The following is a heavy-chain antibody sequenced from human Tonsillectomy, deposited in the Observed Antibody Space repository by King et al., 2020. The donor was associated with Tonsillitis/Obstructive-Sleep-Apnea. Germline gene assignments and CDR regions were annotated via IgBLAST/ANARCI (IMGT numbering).Heavy chain of an antibody. Sequence: HVQLVESGGGVVQPGRSLRLSCSSSGFTFSSYGMHWVRQAPGKGLEWVAVISYDGSNKYYADSVKGRFTIYRDNSKNTLYLQMNSLRAEDTAVYYCAKPFYSGSYRLNDAFDIWGQGTMVTVSS. J-gene: IGHJ3*02. CDR1: GFTFSSYG. CDR3: AKPFYSGSYRLNDAFDI. CDR2: ISYDGSNK. D-gene: IGHD1-26*01. V-gene: IGHV3-30*18.